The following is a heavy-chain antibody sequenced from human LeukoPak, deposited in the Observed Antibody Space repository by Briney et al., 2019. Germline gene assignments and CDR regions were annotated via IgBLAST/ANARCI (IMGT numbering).Heavy chain of an antibody. CDR1: GFTVSNYA. Sequence: GGSLRLSCAASGFTVSNYAMSWVRQAPGKGLEWVSAISGSGGRTDYADSVKGRFTISRDKSKNTLYLQMNSLRAEDTAVYYCARAPSDAFDIWGQGTMVTVSS. V-gene: IGHV3-23*01. CDR2: ISGSGGRT. J-gene: IGHJ3*02. CDR3: ARAPSDAFDI.